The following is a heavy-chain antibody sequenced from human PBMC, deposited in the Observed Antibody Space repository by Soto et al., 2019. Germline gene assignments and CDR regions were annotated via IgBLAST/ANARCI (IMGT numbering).Heavy chain of an antibody. J-gene: IGHJ4*02. Sequence: QVQLQESGPGLVKPSQTLSLTCTVSGGSTSSGEYYWSWVRQPPGKGLEWIGYIHYSGSTYYSPSLKSRVTISVDTSENQFSLKLSSVTAADTAVYFCARDENTPMGPTGFDYWGQGTLVTVSS. CDR1: GGSTSSGEYY. CDR3: ARDENTPMGPTGFDY. V-gene: IGHV4-30-4*01. D-gene: IGHD5-18*01. CDR2: IHYSGST.